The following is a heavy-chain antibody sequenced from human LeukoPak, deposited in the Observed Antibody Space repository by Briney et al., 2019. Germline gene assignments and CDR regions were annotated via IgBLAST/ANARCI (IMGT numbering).Heavy chain of an antibody. V-gene: IGHV3-74*01. Sequence: GGSLRLSCAASGFTFSSYAMSWVRQAPGKGLVWVSRINSDGSTTSYAASVKGRFTISRDTAKNTLYLQMNSLRAGDTAVYYCARGHHYYDSSAYYYWGQGTLVTVSS. D-gene: IGHD3-22*01. CDR1: GFTFSSYA. CDR3: ARGHHYYDSSAYYY. J-gene: IGHJ4*02. CDR2: INSDGSTT.